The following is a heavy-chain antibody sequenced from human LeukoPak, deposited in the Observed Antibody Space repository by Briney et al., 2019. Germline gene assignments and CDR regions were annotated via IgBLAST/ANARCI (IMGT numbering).Heavy chain of an antibody. CDR1: GGSISSYY. J-gene: IGHJ4*02. D-gene: IGHD2-21*02. Sequence: TSETLSLTCTVSGGSISSYYWSWIRQPAGKGLEWIGRIYTSGSTNYNPSLKSRVTMSVDTSKNQFSLKLSSVTAADTAVYYCARDRYCGGDCYLVRDYWGQGTLVTVSS. CDR3: ARDRYCGGDCYLVRDY. V-gene: IGHV4-4*07. CDR2: IYTSGST.